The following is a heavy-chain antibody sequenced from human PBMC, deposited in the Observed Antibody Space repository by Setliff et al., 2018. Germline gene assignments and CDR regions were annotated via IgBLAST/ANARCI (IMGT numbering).Heavy chain of an antibody. Sequence: TSETLSLTCTVPGGSISSISYYWGWIRQPPGKGLEWIGTMYDSGKTYYNPSLKSRVTISVDTSKNQFSLRVTSVTAADTAVYYCATCRYQVPYDYWGQGKLVTVSS. CDR1: GGSISSISYY. V-gene: IGHV4-39*01. J-gene: IGHJ4*02. D-gene: IGHD2-2*01. CDR3: ATCRYQVPYDY. CDR2: MYDSGKT.